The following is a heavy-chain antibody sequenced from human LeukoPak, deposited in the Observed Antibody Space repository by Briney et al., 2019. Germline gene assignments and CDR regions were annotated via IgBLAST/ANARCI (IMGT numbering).Heavy chain of an antibody. Sequence: PSETLSLTCTVSGGSISSGSYYWSWIRQPAGKGLEWIGRIYTSGSTNYNPSLKSRVTISVDTSKNQFSLKLSSVTAADTAVYYCARGMWGNDFWSGYSHDAFDIWGQGTMVTVSS. J-gene: IGHJ3*02. D-gene: IGHD3-3*01. CDR2: IYTSGST. CDR3: ARGMWGNDFWSGYSHDAFDI. V-gene: IGHV4-61*02. CDR1: GGSISSGSYY.